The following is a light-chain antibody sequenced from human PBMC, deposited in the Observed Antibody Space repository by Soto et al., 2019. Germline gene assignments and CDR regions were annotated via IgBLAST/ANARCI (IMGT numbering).Light chain of an antibody. Sequence: EIVLTQSPATLSLSPGERATLSCRASQSVSRYLAWYQQKPGQAPRLLIYDASNRATGIPARFSGSGSGTDFTLTISSLEPEDFAVYYCQQRSNWPPYTFGQGTKREIK. CDR3: QQRSNWPPYT. J-gene: IGKJ2*01. CDR2: DAS. V-gene: IGKV3-11*01. CDR1: QSVSRY.